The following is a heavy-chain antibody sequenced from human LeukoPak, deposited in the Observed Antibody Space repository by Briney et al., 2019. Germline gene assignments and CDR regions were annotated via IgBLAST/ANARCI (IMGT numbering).Heavy chain of an antibody. J-gene: IGHJ4*02. V-gene: IGHV4-61*08. Sequence: SETLSLACTLSGASFRSGGQYWGWIRQTPGKGLEWIGDIFYNGKTNYNPSLKSRVTISLDTSRSQFSLRLSSVTAADTGVYYCARIFDIWGRGTLVTVSS. CDR2: IFYNGKT. CDR1: GASFRSGGQY. CDR3: ARIFDI.